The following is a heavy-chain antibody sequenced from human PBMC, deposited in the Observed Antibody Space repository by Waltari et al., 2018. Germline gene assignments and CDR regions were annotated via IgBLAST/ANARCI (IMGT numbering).Heavy chain of an antibody. Sequence: EVQLVESGGGLVKPGGSLRLSCAASGFTFSSYSMNWVRQAPGQGLEWVSSISSSSSYIYYADSVKGRFTISRDNAKNSLYLQMNSLRAEDTAVYYCARDYSAAGTFSGYYMDVWGKGTTVTVSS. CDR1: GFTFSSYS. J-gene: IGHJ6*03. D-gene: IGHD6-13*01. CDR3: ARDYSAAGTFSGYYMDV. V-gene: IGHV3-21*01. CDR2: ISSSSSYI.